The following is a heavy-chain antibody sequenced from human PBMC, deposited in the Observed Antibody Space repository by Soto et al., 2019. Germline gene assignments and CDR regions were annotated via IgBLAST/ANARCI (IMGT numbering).Heavy chain of an antibody. CDR1: GGSISSSNW. CDR3: ARESRSSRYDGSHYSQYWSFDL. J-gene: IGHJ2*01. V-gene: IGHV4-4*02. CDR2: IYHSGST. Sequence: SETLSLTCAVSGGSISSSNWWSWVRQPPGKGLEWIGEIYHSGSTNYNPSLESRVTISVDRSKNHFAMKMSSVTAADTAVYYCARESRSSRYDGSHYSQYWSFDLWGRGTLVTVSS. D-gene: IGHD3-22*01.